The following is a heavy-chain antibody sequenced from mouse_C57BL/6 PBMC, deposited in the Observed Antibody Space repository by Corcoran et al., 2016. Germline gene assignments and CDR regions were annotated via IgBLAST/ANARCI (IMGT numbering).Heavy chain of an antibody. V-gene: IGHV1-26*01. CDR1: GYTFTDYY. D-gene: IGHD3-3*01. CDR3: ARTYTRDCDY. CDR2: INPNNGGT. J-gene: IGHJ2*01. Sequence: EVQLQQSGPELVKPGTSVKISCKASGYTFTDYYMNWVKQRHGKSLEWIGDINPNNGGTSYNQKFKGKATLTVDKSSSTAYMELRSLTSEDSAVYYCARTYTRDCDYWGQGTTLTVSS.